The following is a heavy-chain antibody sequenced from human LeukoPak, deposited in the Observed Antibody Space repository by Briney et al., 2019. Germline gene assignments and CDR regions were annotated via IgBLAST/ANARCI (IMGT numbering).Heavy chain of an antibody. CDR2: MSPNSGNT. D-gene: IGHD6-19*01. V-gene: IGHV1-8*01. CDR1: GYTFTSYD. CDR3: ARPYYSSGFFEGDWYFDL. J-gene: IGHJ2*01. Sequence: ASVKVSCKASGYTFTSYDINWVRQATGQGLEWMGWMSPNSGNTAYALKFQGRVTMTRNTSISTAYMELSSLRSEDTAVYFCARPYYSSGFFEGDWYFDLWGRGTLVTVSS.